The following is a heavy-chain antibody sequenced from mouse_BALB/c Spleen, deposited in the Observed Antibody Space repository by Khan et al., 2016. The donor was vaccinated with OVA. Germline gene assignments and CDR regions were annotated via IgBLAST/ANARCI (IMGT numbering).Heavy chain of an antibody. J-gene: IGHJ4*01. V-gene: IGHV1S41*01. CDR2: IGPGSSNA. D-gene: IGHD1-1*01. Sequence: DLVKPGASVKLSCKASGYTFTSYWINWIKQRPGQGLEWIGRIGPGSSNAYYNDMFKGKATLTVDTSYNTAYIQLSSLSSEDSTVYYCARDNYYGRNCYAMDYWGQGTSVTVSA. CDR3: ARDNYYGRNCYAMDY. CDR1: GYTFTSYW.